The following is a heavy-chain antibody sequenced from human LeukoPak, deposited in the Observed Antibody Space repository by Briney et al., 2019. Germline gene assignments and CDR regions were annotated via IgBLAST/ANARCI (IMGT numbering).Heavy chain of an antibody. CDR1: GYTFTSYD. V-gene: IGHV1-18*01. J-gene: IGHJ3*02. Sequence: GASVKVSCKASGYTFTSYDINWVRQATGQGLEWMGWISAYNGNTNYAQKLQGRVTMTTDTSTSTAYMELRSLRSDDTAVYYCARDKTEYSSSSAAFDIWGQGTMVTVSS. CDR3: ARDKTEYSSSSAAFDI. CDR2: ISAYNGNT. D-gene: IGHD6-6*01.